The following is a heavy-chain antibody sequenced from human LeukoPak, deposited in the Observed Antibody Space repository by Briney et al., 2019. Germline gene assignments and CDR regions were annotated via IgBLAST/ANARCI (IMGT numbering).Heavy chain of an antibody. CDR2: IYYSGST. D-gene: IGHD6-19*01. V-gene: IGHV4-59*08. Sequence: PSGTLSLTCTVSGGSISSYSWSWIRQPPGKGLEWIGDIYYSGSTKYNPSLKRRGTISLDTSKNQFSLKLSSVTAADTAVYYCARHEENSSGWYGWYFDLGGRGTLVTVSS. J-gene: IGHJ2*01. CDR1: GGSISSYS. CDR3: ARHEENSSGWYGWYFDL.